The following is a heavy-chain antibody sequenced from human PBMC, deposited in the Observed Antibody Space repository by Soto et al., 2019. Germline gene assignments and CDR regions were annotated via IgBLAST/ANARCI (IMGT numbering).Heavy chain of an antibody. D-gene: IGHD3-10*01. Sequence: QVQLQESGPGLVKPSETLSLSCSVSGGSLSSYFWTWIRQTPGRGLEWIRHVYYSGHTKYNPSLTSRVTFSVDTSNNQFFLALTSVTAADTATYFGARASQYYGSGPFDFWGQGTLVTVSS. CDR2: VYYSGHT. J-gene: IGHJ4*02. CDR1: GGSLSSYF. CDR3: ARASQYYGSGPFDF. V-gene: IGHV4-59*01.